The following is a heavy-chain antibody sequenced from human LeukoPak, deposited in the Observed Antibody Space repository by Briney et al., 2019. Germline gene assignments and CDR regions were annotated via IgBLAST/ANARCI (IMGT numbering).Heavy chain of an antibody. CDR2: IYYSGST. J-gene: IGHJ4*02. V-gene: IGHV4-59*01. CDR1: GGSISSYY. CDR3: ARGPVADY. Sequence: SETLSRTCTVSGGSISSYYWSWIRQPPGKGLEWIGYIYYSGSTNYNPSLKSRVTISVDTSKNQFSLKLSSVTAADTAVYYCARGPVADYWGQGTLVTVSS.